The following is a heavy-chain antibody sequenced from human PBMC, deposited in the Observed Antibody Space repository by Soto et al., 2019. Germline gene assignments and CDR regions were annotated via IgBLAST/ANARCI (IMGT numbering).Heavy chain of an antibody. D-gene: IGHD2-2*01. CDR2: INANNGGA. V-gene: IGHV1-2*02. CDR3: ATKYQLPAPNL. J-gene: IGHJ4*02. CDR1: GYTFTDYH. Sequence: ASVKVSFKASGYTFTDYHIHWVRQAPGQGLEFMGWINANNGGAGSAQQFQGRVTVTRDTSITTVYMELSNLRSDDTAVYYCATKYQLPAPNLWGQGTLVTAPQ.